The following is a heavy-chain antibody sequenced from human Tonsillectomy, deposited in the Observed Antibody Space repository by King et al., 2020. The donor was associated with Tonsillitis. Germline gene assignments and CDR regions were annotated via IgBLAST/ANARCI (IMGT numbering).Heavy chain of an antibody. CDR3: ARGSYGYWADY. D-gene: IGHD5-18*01. Sequence: VQLVESGGGLVKPGGSLRLSCAASGFTFSDYYMSWIRQAPGKGLEWVSYISISSGDTNYADSVRGRFTISRDNAKNSLYLQMNSLRAEDTAVYYCARGSYGYWADYWGQGTLVTVSS. J-gene: IGHJ4*02. CDR2: ISISSGDT. V-gene: IGHV3-11*05. CDR1: GFTFSDYY.